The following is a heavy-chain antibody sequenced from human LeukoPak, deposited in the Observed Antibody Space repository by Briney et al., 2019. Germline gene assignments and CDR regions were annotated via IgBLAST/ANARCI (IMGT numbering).Heavy chain of an antibody. D-gene: IGHD1-1*01. J-gene: IGHJ4*02. CDR2: IYYDDST. CDR3: ARVVAATAYFDF. Sequence: QAGGSLRLSCAASGFSVSRSYMSWVRQAPGKGLEWLSIIYYDDSTFYADSVKGRFTVSRDSSKNTLYLQINILRAEDTAVYYCARVVAATAYFDFWGQGTLVTVSS. V-gene: IGHV3-53*01. CDR1: GFSVSRSY.